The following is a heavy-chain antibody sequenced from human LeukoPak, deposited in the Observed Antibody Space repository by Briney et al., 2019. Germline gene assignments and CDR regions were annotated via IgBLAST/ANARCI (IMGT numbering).Heavy chain of an antibody. D-gene: IGHD6-19*01. CDR1: GFTFSIYA. CDR2: ISGSGGIT. V-gene: IGHV3-23*01. J-gene: IGHJ2*01. CDR3: TKANKAVAAFGYFDL. Sequence: PGGSLRLSCAASGFTFSIYAMSWVRQAPGKGLEWVSGISGSGGITYYADSVKGRFTISRDNSRNTLHLQMNSLRADDTAVYYCTKANKAVAAFGYFDLWGRGTLVTVSS.